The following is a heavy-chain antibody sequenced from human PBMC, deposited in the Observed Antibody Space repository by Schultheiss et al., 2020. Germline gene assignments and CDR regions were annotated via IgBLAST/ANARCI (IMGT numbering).Heavy chain of an antibody. CDR3: ARDRTNNDYHGMDV. Sequence: GGSLRLSCAASGFTFSTYSMNWVRQAPGKGLEWVSSISSSSSYIYYADSVKGRFTISRDNSKNSLYLQMNSLRDEDTAVYYCARDRTNNDYHGMDVWGHGTAVTVSS. CDR2: ISSSSSYI. D-gene: IGHD1/OR15-1a*01. J-gene: IGHJ6*02. V-gene: IGHV3-21*01. CDR1: GFTFSTYS.